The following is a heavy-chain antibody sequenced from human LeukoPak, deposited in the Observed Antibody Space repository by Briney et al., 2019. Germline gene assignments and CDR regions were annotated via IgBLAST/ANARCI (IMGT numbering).Heavy chain of an antibody. CDR1: GFTFSSYG. V-gene: IGHV3-30*18. J-gene: IGHJ4*02. CDR2: ISYDGSNK. CDR3: TKGCRYCSGGSQDY. D-gene: IGHD2-15*01. Sequence: PGGSLRLSCAASGFTFSSYGMSWVRQAPGKGLEWVAIISYDGSNKYYADSVKGRFTISRDNSKNTLYLQMNSLRAEDTAVYYCTKGCRYCSGGSQDYWGQGTLVAVSS.